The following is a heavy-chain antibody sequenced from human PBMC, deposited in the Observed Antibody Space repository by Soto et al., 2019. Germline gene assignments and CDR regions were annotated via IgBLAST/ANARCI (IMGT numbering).Heavy chain of an antibody. V-gene: IGHV3-7*01. CDR1: GFTFSSYW. Sequence: AGGSLRLSCAASGFTFSSYWMSWVRQAPGKGLEWVANIKPDGSEKYYVDSVKGRFTISRDNAKNSLDLQMNSLRAEDTAVYYCARTRFGESLYYGMDVWGQGTTVTVSS. J-gene: IGHJ6*02. D-gene: IGHD3-10*01. CDR3: ARTRFGESLYYGMDV. CDR2: IKPDGSEK.